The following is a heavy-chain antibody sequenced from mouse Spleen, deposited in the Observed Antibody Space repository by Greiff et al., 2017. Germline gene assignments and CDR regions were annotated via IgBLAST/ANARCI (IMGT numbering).Heavy chain of an antibody. V-gene: IGHV5-17*02. D-gene: IGHD1-1*01. Sequence: EVQLVESGGGLVQPGGSRKLSCAASGFTFSSFGMHWVRQAPEKGLEWVAYISSGSSTIYYADTVKGRFTISRDNPKNTLFLQMTSLRSEDTAMYYCARDYYGSSSWFAYWGQGTLVTVSA. J-gene: IGHJ3*01. CDR2: ISSGSSTI. CDR1: GFTFSSFG. CDR3: ARDYYGSSSWFAY.